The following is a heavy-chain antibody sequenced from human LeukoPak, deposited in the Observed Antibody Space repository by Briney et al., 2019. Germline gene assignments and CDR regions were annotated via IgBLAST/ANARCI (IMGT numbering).Heavy chain of an antibody. D-gene: IGHD3-10*01. CDR1: GFTFTTYA. Sequence: HAGGSLRLSCAASGFTFTTYAMSWVRQAPGKGLEWVSAISGSGGSTYYVDSVQGRFTISRDSSKNTLYLQMNSLTAEDTAVYYCAKVLLNSYYYMDVWGKGTTVTVSS. J-gene: IGHJ6*03. CDR3: AKVLLNSYYYMDV. CDR2: ISGSGGST. V-gene: IGHV3-23*01.